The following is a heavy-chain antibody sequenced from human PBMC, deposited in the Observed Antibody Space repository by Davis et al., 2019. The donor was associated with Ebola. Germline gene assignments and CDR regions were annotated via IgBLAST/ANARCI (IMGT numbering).Heavy chain of an antibody. CDR1: GFTFRSYW. Sequence: GESLKISCAASGFTFRSYWMRWVRQAPGKGLEWVANIKQDGSEKYYVDSVKGRFTISRDNAKNSLYLQMNSLRAEDTAVYYCARVVTMIVVTWGQGTLVTVSS. D-gene: IGHD3-22*01. V-gene: IGHV3-7*01. CDR3: ARVVTMIVVT. J-gene: IGHJ4*02. CDR2: IKQDGSEK.